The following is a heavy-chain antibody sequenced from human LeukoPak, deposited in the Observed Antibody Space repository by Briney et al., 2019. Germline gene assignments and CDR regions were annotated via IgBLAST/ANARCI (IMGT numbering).Heavy chain of an antibody. CDR1: GFTFSSYG. CDR2: IRYDGSNK. J-gene: IGHJ4*02. CDR3: ARHSAGTLDY. V-gene: IGHV3-30*02. D-gene: IGHD3-10*01. Sequence: GGSLRLSCAASGFTFSSYGMHWVRQAPGKGLEWVAFIRYDGSNKYYADSVKGRFTISRDNSKNTLYLQMNSLRAEDTAVYYCARHSAGTLDYWGQGTLVTVSS.